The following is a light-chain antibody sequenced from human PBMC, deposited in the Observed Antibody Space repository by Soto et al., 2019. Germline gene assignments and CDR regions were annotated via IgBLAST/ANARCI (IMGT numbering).Light chain of an antibody. CDR2: GTS. CDR3: QQYVSWT. V-gene: IGKV3-20*01. Sequence: EIVLTQSPGTLSVSPGERATLSCRASQTISSNYLARYQQKPGQAPSLLIYGTSSRATGIPDRFSGSGSGTGFTLTISRLEPEDSAIYYCQQYVSWTFGQGIKVEIK. J-gene: IGKJ1*01. CDR1: QTISSNY.